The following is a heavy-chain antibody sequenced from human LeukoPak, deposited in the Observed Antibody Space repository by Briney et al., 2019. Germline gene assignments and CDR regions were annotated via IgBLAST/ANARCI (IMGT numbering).Heavy chain of an antibody. J-gene: IGHJ6*02. Sequence: SENLSLTCTGSGGSISSYYWSWIRQPPGKGLEWIGYIYYSGSTNYNPSLKSRVTISVDTSKNQFSLKLSSVTAADTAVYYCARRRIVATTANYYYYGMDVWGQGTTVTVSS. CDR3: ARRRIVATTANYYYYGMDV. V-gene: IGHV4-59*08. CDR1: GGSISSYY. CDR2: IYYSGST. D-gene: IGHD5-12*01.